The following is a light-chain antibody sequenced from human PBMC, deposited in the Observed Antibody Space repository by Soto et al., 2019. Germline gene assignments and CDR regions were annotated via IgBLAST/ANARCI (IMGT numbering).Light chain of an antibody. CDR3: QHYANLPIT. CDR2: DAS. V-gene: IGKV1-33*01. CDR1: QDINNY. J-gene: IGKJ5*01. Sequence: DIEVTQYTSSLSASVADRVTITCQASQDINNYLNWYQQKPGKAPNFLIYDASNLETGVPSRFSGSGSGTDFTFTISSLQPEDFATYYCQHYANLPITFGQGTRLENK.